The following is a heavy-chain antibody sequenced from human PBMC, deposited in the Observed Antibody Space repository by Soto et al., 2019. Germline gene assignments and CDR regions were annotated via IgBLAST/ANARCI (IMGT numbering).Heavy chain of an antibody. D-gene: IGHD3-10*01. CDR2: IYPGDSDT. CDR1: GYTFTDYW. J-gene: IGHJ6*02. Sequence: GESLKISCKGSGYTFTDYWIGWVRQLPGKGLEWMGIIYPGDSDTRYSPSFQGHVTITVDKSTSTAYLQWNTLKASDTAMYYCAYGSGSYYNAPYYYGMDVWGQGTTVTVSS. V-gene: IGHV5-51*01. CDR3: AYGSGSYYNAPYYYGMDV.